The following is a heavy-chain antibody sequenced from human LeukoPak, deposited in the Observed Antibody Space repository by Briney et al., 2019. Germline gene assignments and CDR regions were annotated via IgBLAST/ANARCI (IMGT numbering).Heavy chain of an antibody. Sequence: SETLSLTCTVSGVSISSYYWSWIRQPPGKGLEWIGYIYYSGSTNYNPSLKSRVTISVDTSKNQFSLKLSSVTAADTAVYYCARLYSSSLPPLDWGQGTLVTVSS. CDR3: ARLYSSSLPPLD. J-gene: IGHJ4*02. V-gene: IGHV4-59*01. CDR2: IYYSGST. D-gene: IGHD6-6*01. CDR1: GVSISSYY.